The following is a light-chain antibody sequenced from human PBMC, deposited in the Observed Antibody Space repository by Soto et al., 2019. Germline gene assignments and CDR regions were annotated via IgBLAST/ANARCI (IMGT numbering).Light chain of an antibody. CDR3: QKYNSAPHT. J-gene: IGKJ1*01. CDR2: AAS. V-gene: IGKV1-27*01. CDR1: QGISNY. Sequence: DIQMTQSPSSLSASVGDRVTITCRAIQGISNYLAWYQKKPGKVTKLLIYAASTLQSGVPSRFSGNGSCTDFTLTISSLQPEDVATYYCQKYNSAPHTFGQGTKVEIK.